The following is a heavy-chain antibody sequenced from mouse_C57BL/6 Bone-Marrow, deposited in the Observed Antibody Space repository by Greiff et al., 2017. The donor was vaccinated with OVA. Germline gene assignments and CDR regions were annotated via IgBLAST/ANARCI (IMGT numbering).Heavy chain of an antibody. J-gene: IGHJ3*01. CDR3: ATIYDGYYWFAY. V-gene: IGHV1-22*01. CDR2: INPNNGGT. Sequence: VQLQQPGPELVKPGASVKMSCKASGYTFTDYNMHWVKQSHGKSLEWIGYINPNNGGTSYNQKFKGKATLTVNKSSSTAYMELRSLPSEDSAVYYCATIYDGYYWFAYWGKGTLVTVSA. CDR1: GYTFTDYN. D-gene: IGHD2-3*01.